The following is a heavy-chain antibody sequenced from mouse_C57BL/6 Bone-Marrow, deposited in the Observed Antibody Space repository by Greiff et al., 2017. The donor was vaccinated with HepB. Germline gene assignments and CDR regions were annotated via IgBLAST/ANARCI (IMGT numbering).Heavy chain of an antibody. Sequence: QVQLQQPGAELVKPGASVKMSCKASGYTFTSYWITWVKQRPGQGLEWIGDIYPGSGSTNYNEKFKSKATLTVDTSSSTAYMQLSSLTSEDSAVYYCARREYDYDGAWFAYWGQGTLVTVSA. CDR2: IYPGSGST. CDR3: ARREYDYDGAWFAY. J-gene: IGHJ3*01. CDR1: GYTFTSYW. D-gene: IGHD2-4*01. V-gene: IGHV1-55*01.